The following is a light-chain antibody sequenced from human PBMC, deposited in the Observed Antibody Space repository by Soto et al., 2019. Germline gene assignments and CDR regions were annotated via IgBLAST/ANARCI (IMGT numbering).Light chain of an antibody. CDR2: GNS. V-gene: IGLV1-40*01. J-gene: IGLJ1*01. CDR3: QSYDSSLSGLFV. CDR1: SSNIGAGYD. Sequence: QSVLTQPPSVSGAPGQGVTISCTGSSSNIGAGYDVHWYQQLPGTAPKLLIYGNSNRPSGVPDRFSGPKSGTSASLAITGLQAEDEADYYCQSYDSSLSGLFVFGTGTKLTVL.